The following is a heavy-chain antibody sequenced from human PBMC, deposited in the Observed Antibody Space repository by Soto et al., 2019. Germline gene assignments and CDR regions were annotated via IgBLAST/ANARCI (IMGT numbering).Heavy chain of an antibody. CDR2: IYSGGST. V-gene: IGHV3-53*01. Sequence: SLRLSSAASGVPGSSNYMSWVRQAPGKGLEWVSVIYSGGSTYYADSVKGRFTISRDNSKNTLYLQMNSLRAEDTAVYYCARDTVSGFDPWGQGTLVTAPQ. J-gene: IGHJ5*02. D-gene: IGHD4-17*01. CDR1: GVPGSSNY. CDR3: ARDTVSGFDP.